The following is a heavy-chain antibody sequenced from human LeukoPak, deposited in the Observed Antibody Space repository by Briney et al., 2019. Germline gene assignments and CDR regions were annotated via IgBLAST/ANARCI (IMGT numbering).Heavy chain of an antibody. Sequence: SQTLSLTCTVSGGSISSGGYYWSWIRQHPGKGLEWIGYIYYSGSTYYNPSLKSRVTISVDTSKNQFSLKLSSVTAADTAVYYCARGGKFDLAYFDCWGQGTLVTVSS. CDR2: IYYSGST. CDR1: GGSISSGGYY. V-gene: IGHV4-31*03. CDR3: ARGGKFDLAYFDC. J-gene: IGHJ4*02.